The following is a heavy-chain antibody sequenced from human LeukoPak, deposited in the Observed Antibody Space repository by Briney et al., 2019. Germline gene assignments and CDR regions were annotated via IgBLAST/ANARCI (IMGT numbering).Heavy chain of an antibody. D-gene: IGHD5-18*01. Sequence: PSETLSLTCTVSGGSISSYYWSWVRQPAGKGLEWIGRIYTSGSTNYNPSLKSRVTMSVDTSKNQFSLKLSSVTAADTTVYYCARDVSGYLKTGIDYWGQGTLVTVSS. CDR1: GGSISSYY. V-gene: IGHV4-4*07. J-gene: IGHJ4*02. CDR2: IYTSGST. CDR3: ARDVSGYLKTGIDY.